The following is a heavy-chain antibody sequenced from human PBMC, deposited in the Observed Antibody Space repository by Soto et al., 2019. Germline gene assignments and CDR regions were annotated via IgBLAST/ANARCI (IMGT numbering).Heavy chain of an antibody. CDR1: GGSISSNY. CDR2: IFTSGST. V-gene: IGHV4-4*07. Sequence: QVQLQESGPGLVKPSETLSLTCTVSGGSISSNYWSWIRQLAGKGLEWIGRIFTSGSTNYNPSLKSRVTMSVDTSKNQFSLNLSSVTAADTAVYYCARVRHDNDSSGKYISGAFDIWGQGTMVTVSS. J-gene: IGHJ3*02. CDR3: ARVRHDNDSSGKYISGAFDI. D-gene: IGHD3-22*01.